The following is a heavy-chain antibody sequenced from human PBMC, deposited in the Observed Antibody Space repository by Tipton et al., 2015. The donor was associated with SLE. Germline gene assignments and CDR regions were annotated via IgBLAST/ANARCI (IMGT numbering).Heavy chain of an antibody. J-gene: IGHJ4*02. Sequence: TLSLTCTVSNVSVSTRTYYWGWIRQPPGKGLEWIGSIYYSGSTYYHPSLKSRVTISVDTSQNQFSLKLSSVTAADTAVYYCARDRGLPSPFYLGQGTLVTVSS. V-gene: IGHV4-39*07. CDR2: IYYSGST. CDR3: ARDRGLPSPFY. D-gene: IGHD3-10*01. CDR1: NVSVSTRTYY.